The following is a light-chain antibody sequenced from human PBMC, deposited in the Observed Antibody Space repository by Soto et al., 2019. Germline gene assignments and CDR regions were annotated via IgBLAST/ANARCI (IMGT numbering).Light chain of an antibody. CDR1: QSISSW. J-gene: IGKJ1*01. CDR2: KAS. CDR3: QQYNSYSWT. Sequence: DIPMTQSPSTMPPSLRDRVIITCRASQSISSWLAWYQQKPGKAPKLLIYKASSLESGVPSRFSGSGSGTEFTLTISSLQPDDFATYYCQQYNSYSWTFGQGTKVDI. V-gene: IGKV1-5*03.